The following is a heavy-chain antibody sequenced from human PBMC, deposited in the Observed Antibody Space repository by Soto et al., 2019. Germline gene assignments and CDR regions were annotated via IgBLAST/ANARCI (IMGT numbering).Heavy chain of an antibody. CDR3: ATAGEGDLGFDY. D-gene: IGHD7-27*01. CDR1: GYTFTGYY. Sequence: ASVKVSCKASGYTFTGYYMHWVRQAPGQGLEWVGWINPNSGGTNYAQKFQGWVTMTRDTSISTAYMELSRLRSDDTAVYYCATAGEGDLGFDYWGQGTLVTVSS. V-gene: IGHV1-2*04. CDR2: INPNSGGT. J-gene: IGHJ4*02.